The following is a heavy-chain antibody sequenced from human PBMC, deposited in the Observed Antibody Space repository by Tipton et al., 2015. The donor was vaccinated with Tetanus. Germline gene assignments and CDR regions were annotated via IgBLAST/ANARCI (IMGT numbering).Heavy chain of an antibody. D-gene: IGHD4-17*01. V-gene: IGHV3-33*01. CDR3: ARDPSTTVPHYFDY. J-gene: IGHJ4*02. CDR1: GFTFSGYG. Sequence: SLRLSCAASGFTFSGYGMHWVRQAPGKGLEWVAVIWYDGSNKYYADSVKGRFTISRDNSKNTLYLQMNSLRAEDTAVYYCARDPSTTVPHYFDYWGQGTLVTVSS. CDR2: IWYDGSNK.